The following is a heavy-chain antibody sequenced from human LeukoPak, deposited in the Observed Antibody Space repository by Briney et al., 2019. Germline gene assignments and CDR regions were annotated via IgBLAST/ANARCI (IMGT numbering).Heavy chain of an antibody. D-gene: IGHD2-15*01. CDR2: IIPIFGTT. V-gene: IGHV1-69*13. CDR3: ASGYCSGGSCYSFDY. J-gene: IGHJ4*02. Sequence: ASVKVSCKASGVTFNNYAVSWLRQAPGQGLEWMGGIIPIFGTTNYAQKFQGRVTITADESTSTAYMELSSLRSDDTAVYYCASGYCSGGSCYSFDYWGQGTLVTVSS. CDR1: GVTFNNYA.